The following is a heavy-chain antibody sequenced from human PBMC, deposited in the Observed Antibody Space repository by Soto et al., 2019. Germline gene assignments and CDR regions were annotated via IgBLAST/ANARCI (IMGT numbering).Heavy chain of an antibody. Sequence: SHTFRLTYTVSGCFLSTSRDFWGWIRQPPGKGLEWIGSIYYSGSTYYNPSLKSRVTISVDTSKNQFSLKLSSVTAADTAVYYCASPKIAFYNWFDPWGQG. V-gene: IGHV4-39*01. J-gene: IGHJ5*02. CDR3: ASPKIAFYNWFDP. D-gene: IGHD3-3*02. CDR2: IYYSGST. CDR1: GCFLSTSRDF.